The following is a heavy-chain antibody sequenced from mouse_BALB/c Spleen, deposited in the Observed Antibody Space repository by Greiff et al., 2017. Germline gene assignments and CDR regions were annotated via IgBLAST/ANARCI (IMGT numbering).Heavy chain of an antibody. CDR2: ISSGSSTI. CDR1: GFTFSSFG. V-gene: IGHV5-17*02. CDR3: ARPYGNYRYYFDY. Sequence: EVQLQESGGGLVQPGGSRKLSCAASGFTFSSFGMHWVRQAPEKGLEWVAYISSGSSTIYYADTVKGRFTISRDNPKNTLFLQMTSLRSEDTAMYYCARPYGNYRYYFDYWGQGTTLTVSS. D-gene: IGHD2-1*01. J-gene: IGHJ2*01.